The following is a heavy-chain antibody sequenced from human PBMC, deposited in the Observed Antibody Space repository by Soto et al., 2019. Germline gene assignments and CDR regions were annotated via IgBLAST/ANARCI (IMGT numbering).Heavy chain of an antibody. CDR1: GFTLSTYW. CDR2: ISSGGTYT. J-gene: IGHJ5*02. Sequence: PLGSLRLSCASSGFTLSTYWMHWVRQVPGKGLVWVSRISSGGTYTNYADSVKGRFTISRDSARNTLFLQMNYLTGEDTAVYYFASTFVERMAGFRTWGQGTRVHASS. CDR3: ASTFVERMAGFRT. V-gene: IGHV3-74*01. D-gene: IGHD1-1*01.